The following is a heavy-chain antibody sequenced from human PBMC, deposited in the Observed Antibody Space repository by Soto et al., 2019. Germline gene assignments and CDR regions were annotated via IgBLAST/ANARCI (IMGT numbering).Heavy chain of an antibody. V-gene: IGHV3-74*01. D-gene: IGHD1-1*01. J-gene: IGHJ4*02. CDR2: INSDGSST. CDR1: GFTFSSYW. CDR3: VRGEGGWKTY. Sequence: EVQLLESGGGLVQPGGSLRLSCAASGFTFSSYWMHWVRQAPGKGLVWVSRINSDGSSTTYADSVKGRFTISRDNGKNTRYLQMNSLRAQDTAVYYCVRGEGGWKTYWGQGTLVTVSS.